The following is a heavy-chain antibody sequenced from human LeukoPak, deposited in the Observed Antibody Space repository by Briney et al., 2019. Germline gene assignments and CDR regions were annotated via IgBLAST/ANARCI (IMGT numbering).Heavy chain of an antibody. CDR2: INHSGST. CDR1: GGSFSGYY. D-gene: IGHD5-24*01. Sequence: SETLSLTCAVYGGSFSGYYWSWIRQPPGKGLEWIGEINHSGSTNYNPSLKSRVTISVDTSKNQFSLKLSSVTAADTAVYYCARGPGVSWLQFRRFDYWGQGTLVTVSS. CDR3: ARGPGVSWLQFRRFDY. V-gene: IGHV4-34*01. J-gene: IGHJ4*02.